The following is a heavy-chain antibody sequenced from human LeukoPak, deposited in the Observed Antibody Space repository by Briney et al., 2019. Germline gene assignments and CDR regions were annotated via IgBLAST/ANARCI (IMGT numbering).Heavy chain of an antibody. Sequence: SETLSLTCTISGGSISSYFWTWIRQPPGKGLEWIGYIYYSGTTNYNPSLKSRVTISLDTSKNQFSLKLSSVTAADTAVYYCASIGYCSSTSCPLPPYYYGMDVWGQGTTVTVSS. CDR3: ASIGYCSSTSCPLPPYYYGMDV. J-gene: IGHJ6*02. V-gene: IGHV4-59*08. CDR1: GGSISSYF. D-gene: IGHD2-2*03. CDR2: IYYSGTT.